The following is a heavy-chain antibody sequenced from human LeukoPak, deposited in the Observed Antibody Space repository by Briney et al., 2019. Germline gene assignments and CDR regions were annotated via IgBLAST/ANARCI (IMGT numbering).Heavy chain of an antibody. V-gene: IGHV1-2*02. Sequence: ASVKVSCKASGYTFTGYYIHWVRQAPGQGLEWMGWINPNSGGTDYAQKFQGRVTMTRDTSISTAYMELSRLRSDDTAVYYCAAPDYDQAWWGQGTLVTVSS. CDR2: INPNSGGT. CDR3: AAPDYDQAW. J-gene: IGHJ4*02. CDR1: GYTFTGYY. D-gene: IGHD3-16*01.